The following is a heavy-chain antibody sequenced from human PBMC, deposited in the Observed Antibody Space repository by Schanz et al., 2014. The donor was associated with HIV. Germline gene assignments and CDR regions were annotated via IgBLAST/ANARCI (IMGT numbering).Heavy chain of an antibody. D-gene: IGHD3-22*01. CDR1: GFNFNNYA. CDR2: ISESGGRT. V-gene: IGHV3-23*01. Sequence: EVQLLESGGGFVQPGGSLRLSCAASGFNFNNYAMTWVRQAPGKGLEWVSSISESGGRTYYADSVNGRFTISRDNSKNTLYLQMTTLRIDDTAVYYCAKPEYDSRGNSQSHFDYWGQGTLVTVSS. CDR3: AKPEYDSRGNSQSHFDY. J-gene: IGHJ4*02.